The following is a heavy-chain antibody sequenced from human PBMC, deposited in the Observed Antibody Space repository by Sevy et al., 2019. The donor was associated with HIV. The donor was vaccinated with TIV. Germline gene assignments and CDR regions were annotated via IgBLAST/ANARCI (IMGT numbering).Heavy chain of an antibody. J-gene: IGHJ1*01. CDR2: ISGSGNNI. V-gene: IGHV3-23*01. Sequence: GGYLRLSCAASGFTFSSYAMSWVRQAPGKGLEWVSVISGSGNNIYYADTVKGRFTISRDNSKNTLYLQMNSLRAEDTAVYYCAKGTTSGSYYVQHWGQGTLVTVSS. D-gene: IGHD1-26*01. CDR3: AKGTTSGSYYVQH. CDR1: GFTFSSYA.